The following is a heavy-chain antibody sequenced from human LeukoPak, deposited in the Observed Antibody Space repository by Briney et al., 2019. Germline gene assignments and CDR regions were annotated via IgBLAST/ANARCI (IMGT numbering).Heavy chain of an antibody. V-gene: IGHV3-21*01. CDR3: ARDRERSTSFFYGMDV. CDR1: GFTFSSYS. Sequence: PGGSLRLSCAASGFTFSSYSMNWVRQAPGKGLEWVSSISSSSSYIYYADLVKGRFTISRDNAKNSLYLQMNSLRAEDTAVYYCARDRERSTSFFYGMDVWGQGTTVTVSS. CDR2: ISSSSSYI. J-gene: IGHJ6*02. D-gene: IGHD2-2*01.